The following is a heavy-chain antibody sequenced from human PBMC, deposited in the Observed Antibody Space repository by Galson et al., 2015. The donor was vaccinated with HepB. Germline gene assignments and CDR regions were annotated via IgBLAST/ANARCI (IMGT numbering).Heavy chain of an antibody. CDR2: IRTKPNNYAT. CDR3: TYDGGFGF. J-gene: IGHJ4*02. CDR1: GFNFNGSA. Sequence: SLRLSCAASGFNFNGSAMHWVRQASGKGPEWVGRIRTKPNNYATSYAASVKGRFTISRDDSKNTAYLQMDSLKTEDTAVYHCTYDGGFGFWGQGTLVAVSS. V-gene: IGHV3-73*01. D-gene: IGHD4-23*01.